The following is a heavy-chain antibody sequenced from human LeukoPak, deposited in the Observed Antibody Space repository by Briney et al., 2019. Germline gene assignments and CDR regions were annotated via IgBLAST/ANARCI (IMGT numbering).Heavy chain of an antibody. V-gene: IGHV4-39*07. CDR2: IYYSGST. J-gene: IGHJ4*02. D-gene: IGHD6-13*01. CDR3: ARAAWYSIDY. CDR1: GGSISSSSYY. Sequence: SETLSLTCTVSGGSISSSSYYWGWIRQPPGKGLEWIGSIYYSGSTYYNPSLKSRVTISVDTSKNQLSLRLSSVTAADTAVYYCARAAWYSIDYWGQGTLVTVSS.